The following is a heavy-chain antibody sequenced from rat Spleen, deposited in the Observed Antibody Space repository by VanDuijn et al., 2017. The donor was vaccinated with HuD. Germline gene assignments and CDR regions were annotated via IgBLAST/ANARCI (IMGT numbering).Heavy chain of an antibody. D-gene: IGHD2-5*01. CDR3: VRQGYLRDWYFDF. V-gene: IGHV5-29*01. J-gene: IGHJ1*01. CDR2: ISYDGSTT. CDR1: GFTFSDYY. Sequence: EVQLVESDGGLVQPGRSLKLPCATSGFTFSDYYMAWVRQAPTKGLDWVATISYDGSTTYYRDSVKGRFTISRDDGKSTLYLEMDSLRSEDMATYYCVRQGYLRDWYFDFWGPGTMVTVSS.